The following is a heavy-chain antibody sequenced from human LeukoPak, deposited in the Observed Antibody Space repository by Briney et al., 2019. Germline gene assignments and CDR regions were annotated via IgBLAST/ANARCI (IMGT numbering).Heavy chain of an antibody. Sequence: SETLSLTCTVSGDSITSTSYQWGWIRQPPGKGLEWIGNIYFSGSTYYNPSLKSRVTISVDTSKNQFSLKLSSVTAADTAVYYCARRRMLIDYWGQGILVTVSS. D-gene: IGHD2-15*01. CDR3: ARRRMLIDY. V-gene: IGHV4-39*01. CDR2: IYFSGST. J-gene: IGHJ4*02. CDR1: GDSITSTSYQ.